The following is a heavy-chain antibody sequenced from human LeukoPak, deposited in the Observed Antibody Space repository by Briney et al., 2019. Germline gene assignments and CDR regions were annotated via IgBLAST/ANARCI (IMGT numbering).Heavy chain of an antibody. Sequence: GGSLRLSRAASGFTFSSYSMNWVRQAPGKGLEWVSSISSSSNYIYYADSLKGRFTISRDNAKNSLYLQMNSLRAEDTAVYYCARETYCTSTTCPIGDHFDYWGQGTLVTVSS. J-gene: IGHJ4*02. CDR1: GFTFSSYS. D-gene: IGHD2-2*01. V-gene: IGHV3-21*01. CDR3: ARETYCTSTTCPIGDHFDY. CDR2: ISSSSNYI.